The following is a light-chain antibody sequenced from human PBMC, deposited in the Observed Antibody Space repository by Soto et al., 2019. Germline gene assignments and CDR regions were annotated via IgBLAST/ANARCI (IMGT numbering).Light chain of an antibody. CDR1: SSDVVGYNY. V-gene: IGLV2-8*01. Sequence: LTQPPSASGSPGQSVAISCTGTSSDVVGYNYFSCYQQHPVKAPKLMIYEGNQRPSGVPDRFSGSKSGNTASLTVSGLQAEDEADYYCSSYAASSNVFGTGTKVTVL. J-gene: IGLJ1*01. CDR3: SSYAASSNV. CDR2: EGN.